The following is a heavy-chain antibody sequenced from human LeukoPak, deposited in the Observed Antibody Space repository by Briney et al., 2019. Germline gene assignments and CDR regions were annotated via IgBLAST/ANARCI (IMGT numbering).Heavy chain of an antibody. V-gene: IGHV4-39*01. CDR3: ARQIYYFDY. D-gene: IGHD3-3*01. CDR2: IYYSGST. Sequence: PSETLSLTCTVSGGSISSSSYCWGWIRQPPGKGLEWIGSIYYSGSTCYNPSLKSRVTISVDTSKNQFSLKLSSVTAADTAVYYCARQIYYFDYWGQGTLVTDSS. CDR1: GGSISSSSYC. J-gene: IGHJ4*02.